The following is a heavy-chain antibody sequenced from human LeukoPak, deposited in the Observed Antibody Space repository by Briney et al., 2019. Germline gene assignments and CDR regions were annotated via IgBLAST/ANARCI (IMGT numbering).Heavy chain of an antibody. CDR2: ISGSGGST. J-gene: IGHJ6*03. CDR3: AKVTATIKGSYYYYMDV. CDR1: GFTFNSYA. Sequence: PGGSLRLSCAASGFTFNSYAMSWVRQAPGKGLEWVSAISGSGGSTYYADSVKGRFTISRDNSKNTLYLQMNSLRAEDTAVYYCAKVTATIKGSYYYYMDVWGKGTTVTVSS. V-gene: IGHV3-23*01. D-gene: IGHD5-24*01.